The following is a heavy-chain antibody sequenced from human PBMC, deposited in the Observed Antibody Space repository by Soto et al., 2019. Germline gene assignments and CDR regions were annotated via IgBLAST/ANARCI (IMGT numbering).Heavy chain of an antibody. Sequence: ASVKVCCKASCYTFTSYGISWLRQSPGQGLEWMVLISAYNGNTNYAQKVQGRVTMTTDTSTSPAYMELRSLRSVDTAVYYCARAQYQLLFDYWGQGTLVTVSS. D-gene: IGHD2-2*01. J-gene: IGHJ4*02. CDR1: CYTFTSYG. CDR2: ISAYNGNT. CDR3: ARAQYQLLFDY. V-gene: IGHV1-18*01.